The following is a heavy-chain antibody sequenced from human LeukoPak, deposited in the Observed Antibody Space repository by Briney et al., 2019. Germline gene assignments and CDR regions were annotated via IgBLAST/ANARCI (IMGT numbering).Heavy chain of an antibody. CDR2: ITSSGTNM. CDR1: GFTLSSYK. Sequence: GGSLRLSCTASGFTLSSYKMKWVRQAPGKGLEWVSYITSSGTNMYYADSVKGRFTISRDNAKNSLYLQMNSLRAEDTGVYYCARDYYASGSYNSWASDIWGQGTMVTVSS. J-gene: IGHJ3*02. CDR3: ARDYYASGSYNSWASDI. D-gene: IGHD3-10*01. V-gene: IGHV3-48*03.